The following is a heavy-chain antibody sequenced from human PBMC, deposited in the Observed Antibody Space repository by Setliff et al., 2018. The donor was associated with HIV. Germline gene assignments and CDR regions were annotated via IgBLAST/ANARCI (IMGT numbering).Heavy chain of an antibody. J-gene: IGHJ6*02. CDR1: GFTFRSYA. CDR2: ISGSGGNT. CDR3: AKDFQWSTVNTPLNYQYGMDV. V-gene: IGHV3-23*01. D-gene: IGHD4-17*01. Sequence: GGSLRLSCGASGFTFRSYAMNWVRQAPGKGLEWVSTISGSGGNTHYADSVKGRFTIFRDNSKNTLYLQMNSLRAEDTAVYYCAKDFQWSTVNTPLNYQYGMDVWGQGTTVTVSS.